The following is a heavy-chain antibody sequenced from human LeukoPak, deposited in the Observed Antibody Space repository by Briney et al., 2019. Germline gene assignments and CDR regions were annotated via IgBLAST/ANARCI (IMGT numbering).Heavy chain of an antibody. CDR2: INHSGST. D-gene: IGHD3-22*01. CDR1: GGSFSGYY. V-gene: IGHV4-34*01. Sequence: PSETLSLTCAVYGGSFSGYYWSWIRQPPGKGLEWIGEINHSGSTNYNPSLKSRVTISVDTSKNQFSLKLSSVTAADTAVYYCARAVDYYDSSGYPTRYFDYWGQGTLVTVPS. J-gene: IGHJ4*02. CDR3: ARAVDYYDSSGYPTRYFDY.